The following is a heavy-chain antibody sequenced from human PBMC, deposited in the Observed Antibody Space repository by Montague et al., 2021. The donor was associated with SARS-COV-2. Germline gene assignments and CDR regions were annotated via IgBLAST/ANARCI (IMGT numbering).Heavy chain of an antibody. CDR3: ARFAYRLLFIASYYGMDV. J-gene: IGHJ6*02. CDR1: GDSISTDNW. Sequence: SETLSLTCVVSGDSISTDNWRTWVRLPPGKGLEWVGEIYHTGSTKYKPSLKSRVSMSVDKSWNQFSLRLTSVTAADTAVYYCARFAYRLLFIASYYGMDVWGQGTTVTVSS. V-gene: IGHV4-4*02. CDR2: IYHTGST. D-gene: IGHD2-2*01.